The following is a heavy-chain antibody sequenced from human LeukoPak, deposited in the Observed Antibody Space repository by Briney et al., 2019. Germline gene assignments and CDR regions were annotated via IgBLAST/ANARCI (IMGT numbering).Heavy chain of an antibody. CDR2: VSNDRRNK. J-gene: IGHJ4*02. V-gene: IGHV3-33*01. CDR3: ARDSASTRLDY. CDR1: GFTFSSYG. D-gene: IGHD1-26*01. Sequence: PGGSLRLSCATSGFTFSSYGIHWVRQAPGKGMEWVAVVSNDRRNKYYADSVQGRFSISRDNSKNTVYLQMNSLRAEDTAVYYCARDSASTRLDYWGQGTLVTVS.